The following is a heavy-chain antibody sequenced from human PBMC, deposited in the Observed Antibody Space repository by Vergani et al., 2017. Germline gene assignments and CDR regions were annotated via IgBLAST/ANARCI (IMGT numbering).Heavy chain of an antibody. CDR1: GGTFSSYA. Sequence: QVQLVQSGAEVKKPGSSVKVSCKASGGTFSSYAISWVRQAPGQGLEWMGRIIPIFGTANYAQKFQGRVTITADESTSTAYMEVSSLRSEDTAVYYCARDRGYCSGGSCYSGYYYYYGMDVWGQGTTVTVSS. CDR2: IIPIFGTA. D-gene: IGHD2-15*01. J-gene: IGHJ6*02. CDR3: ARDRGYCSGGSCYSGYYYYYGMDV. V-gene: IGHV1-69*13.